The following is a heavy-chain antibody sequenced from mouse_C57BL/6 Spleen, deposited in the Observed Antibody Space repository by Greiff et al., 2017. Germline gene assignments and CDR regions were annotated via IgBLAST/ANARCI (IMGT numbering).Heavy chain of an antibody. CDR1: GFTFSSYG. CDR2: ISSGGSYT. D-gene: IGHD2-1*01. Sequence: DVMLVESGGDLVKPGGSLKLSCAASGFTFSSYGMSWVRQTPDKRLEWVATISSGGSYTYYPDSVKGRFTISRDNAKNTLYLQMSSLKSEDTAMYYGARHRDGNYVFAYWGQGTLVTVSA. V-gene: IGHV5-6*02. J-gene: IGHJ3*01. CDR3: ARHRDGNYVFAY.